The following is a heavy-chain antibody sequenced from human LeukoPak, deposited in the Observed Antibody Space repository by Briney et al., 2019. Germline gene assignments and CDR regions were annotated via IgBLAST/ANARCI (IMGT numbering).Heavy chain of an antibody. D-gene: IGHD3-16*02. CDR2: IYYSGST. V-gene: IGHV4-39*01. CDR1: GGSISSSSYY. Sequence: KPSETLSLTCTVSGGSISSSSYYWGWIRQPPGKGLEWIGSIYYSGSTYYNPSLKSRVTISVDTSKNQFSLKLSSVTTADTAVYYCASNLGESSDYYYYMDVWGKGTTVTISS. J-gene: IGHJ6*03. CDR3: ASNLGESSDYYYYMDV.